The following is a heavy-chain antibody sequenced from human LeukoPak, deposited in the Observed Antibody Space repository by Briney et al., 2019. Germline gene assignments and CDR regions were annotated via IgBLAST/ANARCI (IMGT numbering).Heavy chain of an antibody. CDR3: ARDSPLAAVAGTFDY. J-gene: IGHJ4*02. CDR1: GFSLSDCS. Sequence: GGSLRLSCGASGFSLSDCSMNWVRQAPGKGLEWVANIKQDETEKYYVDSVKGRFTISRDNSKNTLYLQMNSLRAEDTAVYYCARDSPLAAVAGTFDYWGQGTLVTVSS. CDR2: IKQDETEK. D-gene: IGHD6-19*01. V-gene: IGHV3-7*01.